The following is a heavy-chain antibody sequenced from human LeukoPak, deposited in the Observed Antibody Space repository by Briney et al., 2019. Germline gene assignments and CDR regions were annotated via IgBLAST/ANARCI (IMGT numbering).Heavy chain of an antibody. CDR1: GFTFSNYW. V-gene: IGHV3-7*01. CDR2: IKQDGSQK. CDR3: ARRERYCYGSGGTNWFDP. Sequence: GGSLRLSSAGSGFTFSNYWMSWVRQAPGKGLEWVANIKQDGSQKYHVDSVGGRFTISRDNAKDSLYLQMNSVRAEDAAVYYCARRERYCYGSGGTNWFDPWGQGTLVTVSS. D-gene: IGHD3-10*01. J-gene: IGHJ5*02.